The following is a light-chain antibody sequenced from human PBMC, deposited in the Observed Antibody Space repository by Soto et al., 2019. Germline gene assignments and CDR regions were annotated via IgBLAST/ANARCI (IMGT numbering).Light chain of an antibody. CDR1: GSNIGRNT. Sequence: QFALTQPPSASGTPGQRITISCSGSGSNIGRNTVTWYQQLPGTAPKLLVYTNNQRPSGVPDRFSGSRSGTSASLAISGLQSGDEADYYCATWDDSLNGYVFGTGTKVTVL. CDR3: ATWDDSLNGYV. J-gene: IGLJ1*01. CDR2: TNN. V-gene: IGLV1-44*01.